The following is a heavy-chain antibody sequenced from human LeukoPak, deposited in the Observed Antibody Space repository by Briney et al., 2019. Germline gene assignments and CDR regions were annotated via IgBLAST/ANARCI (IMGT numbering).Heavy chain of an antibody. V-gene: IGHV4-39*01. CDR2: MSYTGST. CDR3: AGYYDFWSTIAI. Sequence: WIRQPPGKGLEWIGSMSYTGSTYYNPSLKSRVTISVDTSKNQFSLKLSSVTAADTAVYYCAGYYDFWSTIAIWGQGTLVTVSS. D-gene: IGHD3-3*01. J-gene: IGHJ4*02.